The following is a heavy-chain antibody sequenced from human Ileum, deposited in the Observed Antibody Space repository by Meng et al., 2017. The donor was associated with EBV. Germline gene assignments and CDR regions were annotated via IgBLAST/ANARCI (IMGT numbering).Heavy chain of an antibody. CDR1: GDSVPSNSAA. D-gene: IGHD3-22*01. V-gene: IGHV6-1*01. CDR3: ARDSSSSAYSPFDY. CDR2: TYYRSKWYN. J-gene: IGHJ4*02. Sequence: LQQSGPGLVNPSQPPPPTCALPGDSVPSNSAAWNWIRQSPSRGLEWLGRTYYRSKWYNDYAVSVKSRITINPDTSKNQFSLQLNSVTPEDTAVYYCARDSSSSAYSPFDYWGQGTLVTVSS.